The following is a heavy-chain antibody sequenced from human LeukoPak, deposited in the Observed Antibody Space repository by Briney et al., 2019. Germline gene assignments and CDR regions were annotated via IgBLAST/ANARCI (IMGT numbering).Heavy chain of an antibody. CDR1: GGSISSYY. CDR3: ARHMSGYSYGRIDY. D-gene: IGHD5-18*01. Sequence: SETLSLTCTVSGGSISSYYWSWIRQPPGKGLEWIGYIYYSGSTNYNPSLKSRVTISVDTSKNQFSLKLSSVPAADTAVYYCARHMSGYSYGRIDYWGQGTLVTVSS. CDR2: IYYSGST. V-gene: IGHV4-59*08. J-gene: IGHJ4*02.